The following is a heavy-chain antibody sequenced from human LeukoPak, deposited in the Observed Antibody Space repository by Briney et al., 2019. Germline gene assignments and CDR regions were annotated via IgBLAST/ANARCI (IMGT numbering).Heavy chain of an antibody. Sequence: PGGSLRLSCVASGFTFSSYWMHWVRQAPGKGLVWVSRINRDGSTTNYADSVQGRFTISRDNAENSLYLQMNSLRAEDTAVYYCARDYAVAGVTWFDPRGQGTLVTVSS. D-gene: IGHD6-19*01. CDR3: ARDYAVAGVTWFDP. CDR1: GFTFSSYW. V-gene: IGHV3-74*01. J-gene: IGHJ5*02. CDR2: INRDGSTT.